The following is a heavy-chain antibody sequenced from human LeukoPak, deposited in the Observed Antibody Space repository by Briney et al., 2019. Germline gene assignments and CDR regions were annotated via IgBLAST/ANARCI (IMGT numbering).Heavy chain of an antibody. CDR2: IYYSGST. D-gene: IGHD3-22*01. Sequence: SETLSLTCTVSGGSISSYYWSWIGQPPGKGLEWIGYIYYSGSTNYNPSLKSRVTISVDTSKNQFSLKLSSVTAADTAVYYCASYSYYYDSSGYFDYWGQGTLVTVSS. CDR1: GGSISSYY. V-gene: IGHV4-59*01. J-gene: IGHJ4*02. CDR3: ASYSYYYDSSGYFDY.